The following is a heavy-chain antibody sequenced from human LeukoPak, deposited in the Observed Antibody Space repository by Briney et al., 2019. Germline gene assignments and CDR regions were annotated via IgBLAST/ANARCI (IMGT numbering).Heavy chain of an antibody. CDR3: AREEIGTTVGFDY. J-gene: IGHJ4*02. D-gene: IGHD1-1*01. Sequence: GGSLRLSCAASGFTFFNYEMNWVRQAPGKGLEWVSYINTNGENKYYADSVKGRFTISRDNAKNSLNLQMNSLRAEDTAVYYCAREEIGTTVGFDYWGQGTLVTVSS. V-gene: IGHV3-48*03. CDR2: INTNGENK. CDR1: GFTFFNYE.